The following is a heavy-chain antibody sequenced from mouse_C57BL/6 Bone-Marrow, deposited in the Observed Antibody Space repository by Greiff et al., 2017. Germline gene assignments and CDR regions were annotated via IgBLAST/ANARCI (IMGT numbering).Heavy chain of an antibody. V-gene: IGHV1-81*01. CDR1: GYTFTSYG. D-gene: IGHD1-1*01. Sequence: QVHVKQSGAELARPGASVKLSCKASGYTFTSYGISWVKQRTGQGLEWIGEIYPRSGNTYYNEKFKGKATLTADKSSSTAYMELRSLTSEDSAVYFCGLHGSSPVAYWGQGTLVTVSA. CDR3: GLHGSSPVAY. CDR2: IYPRSGNT. J-gene: IGHJ3*01.